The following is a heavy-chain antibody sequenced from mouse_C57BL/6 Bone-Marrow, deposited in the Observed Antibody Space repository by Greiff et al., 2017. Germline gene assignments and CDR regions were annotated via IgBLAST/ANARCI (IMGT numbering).Heavy chain of an antibody. CDR2: INPGSGGT. V-gene: IGHV1-54*01. CDR3: ASPLLHYYDYDPFAY. Sequence: QVQLQQSGAELVRPGTSVKVSCKASGYAFTNYLIEWVKQRPGQGLEWIGVINPGSGGTNYNEKFKGKATLTADKSSSTAYMQLSSLTSEDSAVYFCASPLLHYYDYDPFAYWGQGTLVTVSA. J-gene: IGHJ3*01. D-gene: IGHD2-4*01. CDR1: GYAFTNYL.